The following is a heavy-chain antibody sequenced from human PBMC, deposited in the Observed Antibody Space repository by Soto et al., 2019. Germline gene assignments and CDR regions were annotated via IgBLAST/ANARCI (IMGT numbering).Heavy chain of an antibody. D-gene: IGHD4-17*01. J-gene: IGHJ4*02. Sequence: QVQLQESGPGLVKPSETLSLTCAVSVGSVNSVSYYWTWIRQPPGKGLEWIGFVYFNGYTKYNPSLKSRITMSVDTSKNQFSLKLSSMTAADTAVYFCSRVDGDYRTDYWGQGTLVTVSS. CDR3: SRVDGDYRTDY. V-gene: IGHV4-61*01. CDR2: VYFNGYT. CDR1: VGSVNSVSYY.